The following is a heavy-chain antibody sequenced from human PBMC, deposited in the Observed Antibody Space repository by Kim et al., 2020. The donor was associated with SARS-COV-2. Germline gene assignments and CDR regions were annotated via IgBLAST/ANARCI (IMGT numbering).Heavy chain of an antibody. CDR2: IDPNSGGT. Sequence: ASVKVSCKASGYRFTGYYIQWVRQAPGQGPEWMGWIDPNSGGTDYAQKFQGRVTMTSDTSINTVYMELTSLRSDDTAVYYCARDWYIGISDHFDYWGQGTLVTVAS. V-gene: IGHV1-2*02. CDR3: ARDWYIGISDHFDY. D-gene: IGHD1-26*01. J-gene: IGHJ4*02. CDR1: GYRFTGYY.